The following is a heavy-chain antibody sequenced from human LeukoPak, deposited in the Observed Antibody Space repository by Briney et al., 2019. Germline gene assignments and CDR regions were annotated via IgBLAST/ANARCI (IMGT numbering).Heavy chain of an antibody. Sequence: GGSLRLSCVASGFSFRNYWMSWVRQAPGKGLEWVANIKGDGSKKNHLDSVKGRFTISRDNSKNTLYLQMNSLRAEDTAVYYCAKVSVVPAPYYFDYWGQGTLVTVSS. CDR2: IKGDGSKK. D-gene: IGHD2-2*01. CDR3: AKVSVVPAPYYFDY. CDR1: GFSFRNYW. J-gene: IGHJ4*02. V-gene: IGHV3-7*03.